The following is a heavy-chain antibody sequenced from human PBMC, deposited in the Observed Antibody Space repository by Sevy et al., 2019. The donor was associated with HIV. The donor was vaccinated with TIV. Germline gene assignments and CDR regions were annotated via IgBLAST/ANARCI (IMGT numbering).Heavy chain of an antibody. D-gene: IGHD3-10*01. CDR1: GLTVSSNY. CDR3: ARDPPKGSRGSWFDT. CDR2: LYSAGST. V-gene: IGHV3-53*01. Sequence: GGSLRLSCAASGLTVSSNYMSWVRQAPGKGLEWVSTLYSAGSTFYAESVKGRFTISRDNSKNTLYLQMNSLRAEDTVVYYCARDPPKGSRGSWFDTWGQGTLVTVSS. J-gene: IGHJ5*02.